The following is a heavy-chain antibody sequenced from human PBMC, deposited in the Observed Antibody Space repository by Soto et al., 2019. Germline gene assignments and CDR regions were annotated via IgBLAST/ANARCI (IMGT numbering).Heavy chain of an antibody. J-gene: IGHJ6*02. D-gene: IGHD3-10*01. V-gene: IGHV3-23*01. CDR3: ASSSGDLDVYGMDI. CDR1: EFTFSRYA. Sequence: AGGSLRLSCAASEFTFSRYAMSWVRQAPGKGLEWVSTVTGGGHTTYNADSVNGRFTISRDNSKNTLYLQMNNLRAEDTAIYYCASSSGDLDVYGMDIWGPGTTVTVSS. CDR2: VTGGGHTT.